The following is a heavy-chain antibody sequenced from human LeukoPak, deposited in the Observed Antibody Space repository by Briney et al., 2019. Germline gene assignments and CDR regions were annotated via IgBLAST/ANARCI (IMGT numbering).Heavy chain of an antibody. CDR2: ISYDGSNK. CDR3: AREGGSDGMDV. Sequence: PGGSLRLSCAASGFTFSSYGMHWVRQAPGKGLEWVAVISYDGSNKYYADSVKGRFTISRDNAKNSLYLQMNSLRAEDTAVYYCAREGGSDGMDVWGQGTTVTVSS. CDR1: GFTFSSYG. D-gene: IGHD5-12*01. V-gene: IGHV3-30*03. J-gene: IGHJ6*02.